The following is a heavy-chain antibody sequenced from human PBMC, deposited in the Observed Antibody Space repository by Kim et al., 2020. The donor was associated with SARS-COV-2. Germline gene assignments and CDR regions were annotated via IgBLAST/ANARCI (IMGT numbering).Heavy chain of an antibody. D-gene: IGHD5-12*01. V-gene: IGHV4-59*08. CDR1: GGSIIGYH. J-gene: IGHJ4*02. CDR2: FHHSGVT. Sequence: SETLSLTCTVSGGSIIGYHWSWIRQAPGKGLEYIGDFHHSGVTNYNPSLKSRVTISVGTSDNQFSLRLNSVTAADTAVYYCARHDLRCGSYDCWVQGTL. CDR3: ARHDLRCGSYDC.